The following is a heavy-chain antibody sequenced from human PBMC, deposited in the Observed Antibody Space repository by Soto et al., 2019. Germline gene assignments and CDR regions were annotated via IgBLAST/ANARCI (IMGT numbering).Heavy chain of an antibody. V-gene: IGHV1-69*13. J-gene: IGHJ6*02. Sequence: ASVKVSCKASGGTFSSYAISWVRQAPGQGLEWMGGIIPIFGTANYAQKFQGRVTITADVSTSTAYMELSSLRSEDTAVYYCARPMTYYYGSGSQYYYYGMDVWGQGTTVTVSS. CDR1: GGTFSSYA. D-gene: IGHD3-10*01. CDR2: IIPIFGTA. CDR3: ARPMTYYYGSGSQYYYYGMDV.